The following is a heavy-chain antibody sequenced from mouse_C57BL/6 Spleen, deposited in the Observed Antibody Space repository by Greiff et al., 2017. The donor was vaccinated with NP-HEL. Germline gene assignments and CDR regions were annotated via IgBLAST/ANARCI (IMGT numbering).Heavy chain of an antibody. D-gene: IGHD1-1*01. J-gene: IGHJ3*01. CDR2: IDPANGNP. Sequence: EVQLQQSVAELVRPGASVKLSCTASGFNIKNTYMHWVKQRPEQGLEWIGRIDPANGNPTYAPKFQGKATITADTSSTTAYLQLSSLTSEDTAIYYCAPHYYGSSSAWFAYWGQGTLVTVSA. CDR1: GFNIKNTY. CDR3: APHYYGSSSAWFAY. V-gene: IGHV14-3*01.